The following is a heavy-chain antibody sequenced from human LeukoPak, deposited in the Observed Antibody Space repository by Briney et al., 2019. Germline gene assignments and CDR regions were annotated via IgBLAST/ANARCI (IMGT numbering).Heavy chain of an antibody. D-gene: IGHD1-20*01. CDR3: ARRKDNWNHDY. V-gene: IGHV3-21*01. CDR2: ISSSTYI. Sequence: GGSLRLSCAASGFTFSSYSMNWVRQAPGKGLEWVSSISSSTYIYYADSVKGRFTISRDNAKNSLYLQMNSLRAEDTAVYYCARRKDNWNHDYWGQGTLVTVSS. CDR1: GFTFSSYS. J-gene: IGHJ4*02.